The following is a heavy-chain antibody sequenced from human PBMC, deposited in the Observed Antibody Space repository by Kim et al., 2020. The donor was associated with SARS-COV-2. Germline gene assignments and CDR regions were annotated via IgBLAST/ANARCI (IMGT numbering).Heavy chain of an antibody. J-gene: IGHJ4*02. CDR3: ASHEWGLGYYGSGSFN. V-gene: IGHV4-39*01. D-gene: IGHD3-10*01. Sequence: SLKSRVTISVDTSKNQFSLKLSSVTAADTAVYYCASHEWGLGYYGSGSFNWGQGTLVTVSS.